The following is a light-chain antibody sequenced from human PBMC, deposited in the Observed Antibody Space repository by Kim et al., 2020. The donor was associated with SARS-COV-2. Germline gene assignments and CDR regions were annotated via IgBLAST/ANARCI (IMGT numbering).Light chain of an antibody. V-gene: IGLV3-19*01. CDR3: NSRDSSGDHVV. Sequence: ALGQTVRITCQGDTLRSNYANWNQQKPGQAPILVIYVTNKRPSGIPDRFSGSSSGNTATLTITGAQAEDEAVYYCNSRDSSGDHVVFGGGTQLTVL. CDR2: VTN. J-gene: IGLJ2*01. CDR1: TLRSNY.